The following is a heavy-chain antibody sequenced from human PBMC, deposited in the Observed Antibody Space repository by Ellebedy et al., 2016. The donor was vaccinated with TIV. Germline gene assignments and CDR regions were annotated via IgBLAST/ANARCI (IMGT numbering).Heavy chain of an antibody. J-gene: IGHJ3*02. CDR2: ISNSSSHI. Sequence: PGGSLRLSCAASGFIFSTYSMSWVRQAPGKGLEWVSIISNSSSHIYYADSVKGRFTISRDNAKNSLYLQMNSLRAEDTAVYYCARRYYYDSSDLKPFDIWGQGTMVTVSS. D-gene: IGHD3-22*01. CDR1: GFIFSTYS. V-gene: IGHV3-21*06. CDR3: ARRYYYDSSDLKPFDI.